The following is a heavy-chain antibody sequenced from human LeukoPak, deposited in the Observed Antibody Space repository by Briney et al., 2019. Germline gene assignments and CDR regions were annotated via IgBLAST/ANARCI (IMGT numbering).Heavy chain of an antibody. CDR1: GFTFSRHW. V-gene: IGHV3-15*01. D-gene: IGHD3-16*01. CDR3: TTLGAFDY. CDR2: IKSKTFGGTT. Sequence: GGSLRLSCVASGFTFSRHWMAWVRQAPGKGLEWVGRIKSKTFGGTTDYAAPVKGRFTISRDDSKNTLYLHMNTLKTEDTAIYYCTTLGAFDYWGQGTLVTVSS. J-gene: IGHJ4*02.